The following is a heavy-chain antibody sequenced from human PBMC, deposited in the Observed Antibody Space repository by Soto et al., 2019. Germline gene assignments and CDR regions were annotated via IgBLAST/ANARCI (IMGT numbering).Heavy chain of an antibody. D-gene: IGHD3-16*01. CDR3: ARLHFPWGWFDP. V-gene: IGHV3-11*01. CDR2: ISGSGRTI. CDR1: GIVFSDY. J-gene: IGHJ5*02. Sequence: QVQLVESGGGLVKPGGSLRLSCAASGIVFSDYMSWVRQPPGKGLEWLSYISGSGRTIYSADSVKGRFTISRDNATNSLYLQMNNVRTEDTAVYYCARLHFPWGWFDPWGQGTLVTVSS.